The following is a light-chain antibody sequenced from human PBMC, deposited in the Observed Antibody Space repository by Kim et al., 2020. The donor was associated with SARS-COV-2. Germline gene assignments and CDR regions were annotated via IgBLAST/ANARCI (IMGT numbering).Light chain of an antibody. Sequence: SSELSQDPAVSVALGQTVRITCRGDSLRSFYATWYKQKPGQAPVLVIYGKNNRPSWIPDRFSGSSSGNTASLTMTGDQAEDEADYYCKSRGTSGNVVFGGGTKLTVL. V-gene: IGLV3-19*01. CDR1: SLRSFY. CDR3: KSRGTSGNVV. CDR2: GKN. J-gene: IGLJ2*01.